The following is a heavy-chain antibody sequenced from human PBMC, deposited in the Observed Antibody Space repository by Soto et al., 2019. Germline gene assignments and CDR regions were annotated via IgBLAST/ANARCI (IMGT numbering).Heavy chain of an antibody. V-gene: IGHV1-8*01. CDR3: ARGGAYYYDTSGYYYGPYFDY. J-gene: IGHJ4*02. Sequence: QVQLVQSGAEVKKPGASVKVSCKASGYVFTSFDVNWVRQAPGQGLEWMGWMNTNNGNTGYAEKFQGTVTMTRNTAVSTAYLELRSLRSEDTAVYYCARGGAYYYDTSGYYYGPYFDYWGQGTLVTVSS. CDR1: GYVFTSFD. D-gene: IGHD3-22*01. CDR2: MNTNNGNT.